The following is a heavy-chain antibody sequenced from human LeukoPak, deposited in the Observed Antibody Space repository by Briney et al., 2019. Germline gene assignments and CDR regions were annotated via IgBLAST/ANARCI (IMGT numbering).Heavy chain of an antibody. D-gene: IGHD6-19*01. CDR3: AKVPFGSSGRSYYFDY. J-gene: IGHJ4*02. CDR2: ISNSGGST. CDR1: GFTFSSYA. V-gene: IGHV3-23*01. Sequence: GGSLRLSCAASGFTFSSYAMSWVRQAPGKGLEWVSAISNSGGSTYYADSVKGRFTISRDNSKSTLYLQMNSLRVEDTAVYYCAKVPFGSSGRSYYFDYWGQGTLVTVSS.